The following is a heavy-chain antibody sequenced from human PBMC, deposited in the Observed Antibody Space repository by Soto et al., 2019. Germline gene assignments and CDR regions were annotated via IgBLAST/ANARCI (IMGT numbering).Heavy chain of an antibody. CDR3: ARDSTSILKVKAYYYYGMDV. V-gene: IGHV1-69*13. D-gene: IGHD2-2*01. J-gene: IGHJ6*02. CDR2: IIPIFGTA. Sequence: ASVKVSCKASGGTFSSYAISWVRQAPGQGLEWMRGIIPIFGTANYAQKFQGRVTITADESTSTAYMELSSLRSEDTAVYYCARDSTSILKVKAYYYYGMDVWGQGTTVTVSS. CDR1: GGTFSSYA.